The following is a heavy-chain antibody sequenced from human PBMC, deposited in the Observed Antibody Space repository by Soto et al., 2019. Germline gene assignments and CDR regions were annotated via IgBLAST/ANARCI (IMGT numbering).Heavy chain of an antibody. CDR3: AGEEVGELSLDY. Sequence: QVQLVQSGAEVKKPGASVKVSCKASGYTFTSYAMHWVRQAPGQRLEWMGWINAGNGNTKYSQKFQGRVTITRDTSASTAYMELSSLRSEDTAVYYCAGEEVGELSLDYWGQGTLVTVSS. CDR1: GYTFTSYA. D-gene: IGHD3-16*02. J-gene: IGHJ4*02. CDR2: INAGNGNT. V-gene: IGHV1-3*01.